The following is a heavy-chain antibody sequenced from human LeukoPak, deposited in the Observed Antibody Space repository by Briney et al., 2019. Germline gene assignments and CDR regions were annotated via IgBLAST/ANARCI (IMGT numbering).Heavy chain of an antibody. CDR1: GYTFTSYG. J-gene: IGHJ6*03. D-gene: IGHD6-6*01. Sequence: ASVKVSCKASGYTFTSYGISWVRQAPGQGLEWMGWISAYNGNTNYAQKLQGRVTMTTDTSTSTAYMELRSLRSDDTAVYYCARVRRAARRNYYYYYMDVWGKGTTVTVSS. V-gene: IGHV1-18*01. CDR2: ISAYNGNT. CDR3: ARVRRAARRNYYYYYMDV.